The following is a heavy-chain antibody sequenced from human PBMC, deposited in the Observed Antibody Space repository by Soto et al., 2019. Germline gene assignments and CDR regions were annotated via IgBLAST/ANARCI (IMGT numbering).Heavy chain of an antibody. D-gene: IGHD2-21*02. CDR2: IYYSGST. CDR3: VRAMVVTQNWFAP. CDR1: GGSISSGDYY. V-gene: IGHV4-30-4*01. Sequence: QVQLQESGPGLVKPSQTLSLTCTVSGGSISSGDYYWSWIRQPPGKGLEWIGYIYYSGSTYYNPSLKSRVTISVDTSNNQFSLKLSSVTAADTAVYYSVRAMVVTQNWFAPWGQGTLVTVSS. J-gene: IGHJ5*02.